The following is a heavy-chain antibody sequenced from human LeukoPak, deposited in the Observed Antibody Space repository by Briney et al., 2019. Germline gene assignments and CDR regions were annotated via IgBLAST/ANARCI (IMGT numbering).Heavy chain of an antibody. CDR1: GGSISSSSYY. Sequence: SETLSLTCTVSGGSISSSSYYWGWIRQPPGKGLEWIGSIYYSGSTNYNPSLKSRVTISVDTSKNQFSLKLSSVTAADTAVYYCAGTSRLPNKDYWGQGTLVTVSS. J-gene: IGHJ4*02. D-gene: IGHD2/OR15-2a*01. CDR2: IYYSGST. V-gene: IGHV4-39*07. CDR3: AGTSRLPNKDY.